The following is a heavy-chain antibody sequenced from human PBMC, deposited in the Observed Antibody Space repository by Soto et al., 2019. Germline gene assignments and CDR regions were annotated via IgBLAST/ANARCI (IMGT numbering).Heavy chain of an antibody. Sequence: SETLSLTCTVSGGSISSSSYYWGWIRQPPGKGLEWIGSIYYSGSTYYNPSLKSRVTISVDTSKNQFSLKLSSVTAADTAVYYCARQANAGAPNYYGMDVWGQGTTVTVSS. CDR3: ARQANAGAPNYYGMDV. V-gene: IGHV4-39*01. CDR1: GGSISSSSYY. D-gene: IGHD1-26*01. J-gene: IGHJ6*02. CDR2: IYYSGST.